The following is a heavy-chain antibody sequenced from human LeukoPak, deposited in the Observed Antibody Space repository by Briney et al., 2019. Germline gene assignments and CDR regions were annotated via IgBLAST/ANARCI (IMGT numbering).Heavy chain of an antibody. V-gene: IGHV3-23*01. CDR2: ISGSGGST. Sequence: GGSLRLSCAASGFTFSSYAMSWVLQAPGKGLEWVSAISGSGGSTYYADSVKGRFTISRDNSKNTLYLQMNSLRAEDTAVYYCAKTLGGDLNDYYYYMDVWGKGTTVTVSS. CDR3: AKTLGGDLNDYYYYMDV. D-gene: IGHD3-10*01. CDR1: GFTFSSYA. J-gene: IGHJ6*03.